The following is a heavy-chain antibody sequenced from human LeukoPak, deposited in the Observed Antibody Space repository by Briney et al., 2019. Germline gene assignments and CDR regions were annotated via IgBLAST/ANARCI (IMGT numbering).Heavy chain of an antibody. CDR2: IYYSGST. V-gene: IGHV4-39*07. Sequence: SETLSLTCTVSGGSISSSSYYWGWIRQPPGKGLEWIGSIYYSGSTYYNPSLKSRVTISVDTSKNQFSLKLSSVTAADTAVYYCARGSRRFVYCSGGSCYSAGNWFDPWGQGTLVTVSS. D-gene: IGHD2-15*01. CDR1: GGSISSSSYY. CDR3: ARGSRRFVYCSGGSCYSAGNWFDP. J-gene: IGHJ5*02.